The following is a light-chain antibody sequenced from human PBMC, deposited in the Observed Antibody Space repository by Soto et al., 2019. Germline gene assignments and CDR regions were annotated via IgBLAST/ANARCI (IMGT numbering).Light chain of an antibody. Sequence: EIVLIQSPANLSLSPGERATLSCRASQSGSSYLAWYQQKPGQAPRLLISAESNRATGIPAMLSGSGHAKDFTVTIISLDPEDYAVYYCQQRSNWPPYTVGQGTKLEIK. CDR2: AES. CDR1: QSGSSY. CDR3: QQRSNWPPYT. V-gene: IGKV3-11*01. J-gene: IGKJ2*01.